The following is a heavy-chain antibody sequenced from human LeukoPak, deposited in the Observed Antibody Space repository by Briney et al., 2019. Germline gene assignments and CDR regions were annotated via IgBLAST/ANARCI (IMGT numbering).Heavy chain of an antibody. Sequence: PGGSLRLSCAASGFTFSNAWMSWVRQAPGKGLEWVGRIKTKTVGGTTDYAVPVKGRFTILRDDSKNTLYLQMDSLKTEDTAVYYCTTSLAYCVGDCYPTRWGQGTLVTVSS. CDR2: IKTKTVGGTT. CDR3: TTSLAYCVGDCYPTR. D-gene: IGHD2-21*02. J-gene: IGHJ4*02. CDR1: GFTFSNAW. V-gene: IGHV3-15*01.